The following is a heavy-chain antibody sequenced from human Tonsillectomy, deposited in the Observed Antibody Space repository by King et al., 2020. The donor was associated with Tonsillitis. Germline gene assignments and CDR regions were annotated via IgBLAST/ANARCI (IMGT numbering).Heavy chain of an antibody. J-gene: IGHJ4*02. CDR3: ARRMAVAGAPFDY. CDR2: IFPSGGT. CDR1: GGSISSSSCF. Sequence: QLQESGPGLVKPSETLSLTCTVSGGSISSSSCFWGWIRQPPGKGLEWIGSIFPSGGTYYNPSLKSRVTISVDTSKKQFSLKLSSVTAADTAVYYCARRMAVAGAPFDYWGQGTLVTVSS. D-gene: IGHD6-19*01. V-gene: IGHV4-39*01.